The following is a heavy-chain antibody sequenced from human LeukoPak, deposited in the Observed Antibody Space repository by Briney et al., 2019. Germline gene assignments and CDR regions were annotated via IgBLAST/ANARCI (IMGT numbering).Heavy chain of an antibody. J-gene: IGHJ4*02. CDR3: AILWAYCGGDCSHRIDY. V-gene: IGHV1-24*01. CDR2: FDPEDGET. CDR1: GYTLTELS. Sequence: GASVKVSCKVSGYTLTELSMHWVRQAPGKGLEWMGGFDPEDGETIYAQKFQGRVTMTEDTFTDTAYMELSSLRSEDTAVYYCAILWAYCGGDCSHRIDYWGQGTLVTVSS. D-gene: IGHD2-21*02.